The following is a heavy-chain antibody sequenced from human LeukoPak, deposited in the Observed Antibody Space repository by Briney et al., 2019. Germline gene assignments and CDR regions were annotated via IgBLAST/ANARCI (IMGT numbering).Heavy chain of an antibody. J-gene: IGHJ4*02. CDR1: GFTFSSYG. V-gene: IGHV3-30*02. CDR2: IRYDGSNK. Sequence: GGSLRLSCAASGFTFSSYGMHWVRQAPGKGLEWVAFIRYDGSNKYYADSVKGRFTISRDNVKNSLYLQMNSLRAEDTAVYYCARELEYSSSWYDYWGQGTLVTVSS. D-gene: IGHD6-13*01. CDR3: ARELEYSSSWYDY.